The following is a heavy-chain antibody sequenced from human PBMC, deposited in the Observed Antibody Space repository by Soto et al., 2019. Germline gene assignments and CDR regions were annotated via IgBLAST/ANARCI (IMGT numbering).Heavy chain of an antibody. J-gene: IGHJ6*02. CDR3: ARVVRVVAATAFYYYYGMDV. CDR2: IKQDGSEK. D-gene: IGHD1-26*01. V-gene: IGHV3-7*03. CDR1: GFTFSSYW. Sequence: QPGGSLRLSCAASGFTFSSYWMSWVRQAPGKGLEWVANIKQDGSEKYYVDSVKGRFTISRDNAKNSLYLQMNSLRAEDTAVYYCARVVRVVAATAFYYYYGMDVWGQGTTVTVSS.